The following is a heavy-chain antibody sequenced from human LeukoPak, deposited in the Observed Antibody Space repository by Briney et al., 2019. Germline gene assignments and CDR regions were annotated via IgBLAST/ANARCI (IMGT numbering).Heavy chain of an antibody. Sequence: TVKVSRKSSGGIYSSYAISWGRQALGQGLEWMGGIIPIFGTANYAQKFQGRVTITTDESTSTAYMELSSLRSEDTAVYYCARAGGRDGLFDYWGQGTLVTVSS. V-gene: IGHV1-69*05. CDR1: GGIYSSYA. CDR3: ARAGGRDGLFDY. CDR2: IIPIFGTA. J-gene: IGHJ4*02. D-gene: IGHD5-24*01.